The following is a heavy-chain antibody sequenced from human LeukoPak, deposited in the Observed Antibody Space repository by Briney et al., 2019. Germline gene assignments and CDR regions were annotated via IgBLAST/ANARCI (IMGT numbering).Heavy chain of an antibody. CDR1: GGSISSSSYY. V-gene: IGHV4-39*02. CDR2: IYYSGST. J-gene: IGHJ5*02. Sequence: KPSESLSLTCTVSGGSISSSSYYWGWIRQPPGKGLEWIGSIYYSGSTYYNPSLKSRVTISVDTSKNQFSLKLSSVTAADTAVYYCARDRPGFGSETYYALPWGQGTLVTVSS. D-gene: IGHD3-10*01. CDR3: ARDRPGFGSETYYALP.